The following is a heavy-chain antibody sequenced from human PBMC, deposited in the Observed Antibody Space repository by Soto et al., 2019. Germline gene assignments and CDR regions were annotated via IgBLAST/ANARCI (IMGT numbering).Heavy chain of an antibody. CDR1: GYSFTTYG. V-gene: IGHV1-18*01. CDR3: AREGPAPYYYYGMDV. J-gene: IGHJ6*02. CDR2: ISGYNGNT. Sequence: QVQLVQSGGEVKKPGASVKVSCKTSGYSFTTYGISWVRQAPGQGLEWMGWISGYNGNTHYAQKFQGRVSMTTDTSTSKADMERRSLRSDDTAVYYCAREGPAPYYYYGMDVWGQGTTVTVSS.